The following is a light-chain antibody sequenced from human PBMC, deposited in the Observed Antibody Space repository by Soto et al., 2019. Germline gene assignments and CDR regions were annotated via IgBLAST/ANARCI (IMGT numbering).Light chain of an antibody. CDR3: RQYNSYYT. J-gene: IGKJ2*01. CDR2: DAS. V-gene: IGKV1-5*01. CDR1: QSISTW. Sequence: DIQMTQSPSTLSASVGDRVTITCRTSQSISTWLAWYQQKPGKAPKLLIYDASSLEIGVPSRFSGSGSGTEFTLTISSLQPDEFATYYCRQYNSYYTFGQGTKLEIK.